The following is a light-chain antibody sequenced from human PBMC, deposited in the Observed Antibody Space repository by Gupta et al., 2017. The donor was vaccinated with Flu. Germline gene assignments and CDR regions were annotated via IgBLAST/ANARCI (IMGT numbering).Light chain of an antibody. CDR2: VAS. CDR1: QSVSSD. V-gene: IGKV3-15*01. CDR3: HQYNNWPA. J-gene: IGKJ2*01. Sequence: EIVMTQSPATLSVSPGERATLSCRASQSVSSDLAWYQQKPGQAPRLLIYVASTRATGIPARFSGSGSGTEFTLTISTLQSADFAVYYCHQYNNWPAFGQGTKLDIK.